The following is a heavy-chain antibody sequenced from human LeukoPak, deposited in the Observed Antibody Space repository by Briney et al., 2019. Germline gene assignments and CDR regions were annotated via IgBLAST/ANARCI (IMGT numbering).Heavy chain of an antibody. CDR2: IYLYGTT. CDR1: IGSISSSKW. D-gene: IGHD1/OR15-1a*01. CDR3: ARQRWEQQGRDYYFNGLDV. Sequence: SETLSLTCSVSIGSISSSKWWSWVRQSPVKGLEWIGEIYLYGTTNYNPSFTSRVTMSVDRSRNQFSLKLTSVTAADTAVYYCARQRWEQQGRDYYFNGLDVWGPGTTVIVSS. J-gene: IGHJ6*02. V-gene: IGHV4-4*02.